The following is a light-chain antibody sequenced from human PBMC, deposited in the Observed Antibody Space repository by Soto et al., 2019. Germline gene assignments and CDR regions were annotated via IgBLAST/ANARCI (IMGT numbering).Light chain of an antibody. V-gene: IGKV3-20*01. J-gene: IGKJ2*01. Sequence: EIVLTQSPGTLSLSPGERATLSCRASQSVSSSYFAWYQQKPGQAPRLLIYGASSRATGIPDRFSGSGSGTDFTLTISRLEPEDFAVYYCQKYGSSPPYTFGQGTKLEIK. CDR1: QSVSSSY. CDR3: QKYGSSPPYT. CDR2: GAS.